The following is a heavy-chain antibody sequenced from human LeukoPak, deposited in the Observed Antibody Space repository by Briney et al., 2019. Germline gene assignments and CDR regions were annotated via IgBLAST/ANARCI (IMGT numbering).Heavy chain of an antibody. V-gene: IGHV1-2*02. CDR1: GYNFIDYY. D-gene: IGHD3/OR15-3a*01. J-gene: IGHJ4*02. CDR3: ARKGNMDQLLTFDH. CDR2: INPNIDDT. Sequence: ASLKPSCKTSGYNFIDYYIHWVRQAPGQGLEWLGWINPNIDDTSYEQKFQGRVTMSSDTSINTVYLEVTRLTSDDTAVYFCARKGNMDQLLTFDHWGQGALVTVSS.